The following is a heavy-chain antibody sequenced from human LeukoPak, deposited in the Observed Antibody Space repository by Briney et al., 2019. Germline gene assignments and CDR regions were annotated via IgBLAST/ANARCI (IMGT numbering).Heavy chain of an antibody. CDR2: INPSGGGT. Sequence: GASVKVSCEASGYTFTSFYMHWVRQAPGQGLEWMGIINPSGGGTTYAQKFQGRVTMTRDTSTSTVYMELSSLRFEDTALYYCARAAYCGGNCYPSMDYWGQGTLVTVSS. D-gene: IGHD2-21*02. CDR3: ARAAYCGGNCYPSMDY. J-gene: IGHJ4*02. V-gene: IGHV1-46*01. CDR1: GYTFTSFY.